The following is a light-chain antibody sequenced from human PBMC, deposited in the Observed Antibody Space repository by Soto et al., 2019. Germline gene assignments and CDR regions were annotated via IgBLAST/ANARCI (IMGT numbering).Light chain of an antibody. V-gene: IGLV2-14*01. CDR2: EVS. CDR3: ASLTTTSFV. J-gene: IGLJ1*01. Sequence: QSVLTQPASVSGSPGQSITISCTGTSSDVGAYNFVSWYQHHPDKAPKLMISEVSNRPSGVSDRFSGSKSGNTASLTISGLQGEDEADYYCASLTTTSFVFGSGTKVTVL. CDR1: SSDVGAYNF.